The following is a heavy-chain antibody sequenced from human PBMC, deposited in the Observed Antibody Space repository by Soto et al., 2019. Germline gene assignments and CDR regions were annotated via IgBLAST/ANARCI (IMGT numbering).Heavy chain of an antibody. D-gene: IGHD3-3*01. CDR2: ISSSGSTI. Sequence: QVQLVESGGGLVKPGGSLRLSCAASGFTFSDYYMSWIRQAPGKGLEWVSYISSSGSTIYYADSEKGRFTISRDNAKNSLDLQMNSLRAEDTAVDYCARTSRFGVVSYGMDVWGQGTTVTVSS. CDR1: GFTFSDYY. J-gene: IGHJ6*02. V-gene: IGHV3-11*01. CDR3: ARTSRFGVVSYGMDV.